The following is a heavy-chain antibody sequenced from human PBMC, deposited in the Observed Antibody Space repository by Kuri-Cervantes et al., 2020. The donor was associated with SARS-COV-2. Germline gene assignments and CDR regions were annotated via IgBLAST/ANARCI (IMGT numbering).Heavy chain of an antibody. Sequence: ASVKVSCKASGGTFNNYAISWVRQAPGQGLEWMGWINPNSGGTNYAQKFQGRVTMTRDTSISTAYMELSRLRSDDTAVYYCAREMITFGGGALFAFDIWGQGTMVTVSS. CDR3: AREMITFGGGALFAFDI. J-gene: IGHJ3*02. D-gene: IGHD3-16*01. CDR1: GGTFNNYA. CDR2: INPNSGGT. V-gene: IGHV1-2*02.